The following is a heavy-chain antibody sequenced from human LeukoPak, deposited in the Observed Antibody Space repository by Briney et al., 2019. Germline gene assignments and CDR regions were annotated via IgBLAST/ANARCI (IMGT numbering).Heavy chain of an antibody. CDR2: FYSGGST. J-gene: IGHJ1*01. D-gene: IGHD6-13*01. V-gene: IGHV3-66*01. CDR1: GFTVSDNY. CDR3: ASSSWSSEYFHY. Sequence: GGSLRLSCAASGFTVSDNYMSWVRQVPGKGLEGVSVFYSGGSTRYADSVKGRFTISRDNSKNTLYLQLNSLRAEDTAVYFCASSSWSSEYFHYWGQGTLVTVSS.